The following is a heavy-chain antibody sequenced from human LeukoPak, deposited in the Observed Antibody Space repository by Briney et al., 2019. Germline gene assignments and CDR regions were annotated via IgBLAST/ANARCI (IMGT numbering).Heavy chain of an antibody. CDR3: ARTPPHFIDSDVPFDY. Sequence: GASVKVSCKASGYTFASYGISWVRQAPGQGLEWMGWISAYDGNTNYAQKLQGRVTMTTDASTSIAYMELRSQKSDDTAVHYFARTPPHFIDSDVPFDYCGQPTLVTVSS. V-gene: IGHV1-18*01. J-gene: IGHJ4*02. CDR2: ISAYDGNT. D-gene: IGHD3-22*01. CDR1: GYTFASYG.